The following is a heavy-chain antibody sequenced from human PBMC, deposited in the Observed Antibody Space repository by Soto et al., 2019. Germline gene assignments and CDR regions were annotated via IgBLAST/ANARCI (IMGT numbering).Heavy chain of an antibody. J-gene: IGHJ6*02. CDR3: ARAPAYCTNGVCAPRDYYYGMDV. V-gene: IGHV6-1*01. CDR1: GDSVSSNSAA. Sequence: SQTLSLTCAISGDSVSSNSAAWNWIRQSPSRGLEWLGRTYYRSKWYNDYAVSVKSRITINPDTSKNQFSLQLNSVTPEDTAVYYCARAPAYCTNGVCAPRDYYYGMDVWGHGTTVTVSS. D-gene: IGHD2-8*01. CDR2: TYYRSKWYN.